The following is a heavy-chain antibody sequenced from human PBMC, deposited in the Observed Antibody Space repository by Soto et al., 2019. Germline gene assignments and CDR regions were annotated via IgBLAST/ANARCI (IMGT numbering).Heavy chain of an antibody. D-gene: IGHD3-22*01. CDR2: IDPSDSYT. J-gene: IGHJ6*02. Sequence: GESLKISCKCSGHSFTNYWINLVRQMPGKGLEWMGRIDPSDSYTDYSPSFQGHVTISADKSINTAYLQWSSLKASDTAMYYCARHRTDYYHSSGYSAFYYGMDVWGQGTTVTVSS. CDR1: GHSFTNYW. CDR3: ARHRTDYYHSSGYSAFYYGMDV. V-gene: IGHV5-10-1*01.